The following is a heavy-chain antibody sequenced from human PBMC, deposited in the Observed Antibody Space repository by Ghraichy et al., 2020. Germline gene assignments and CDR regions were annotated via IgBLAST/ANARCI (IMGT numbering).Heavy chain of an antibody. CDR3: ARVSGYSYGIWRYSQTHSFDY. J-gene: IGHJ4*02. D-gene: IGHD5-18*01. Sequence: SQTLSLTCTVSGGSISSYYWSWIRQPPGKGLEWIGYIYYSGSTNYNPSLKSRVTISVDTSKNQFSLKLSSVTAADTAVYYCARVSGYSYGIWRYSQTHSFDYWGQGTLVTVSS. CDR2: IYYSGST. CDR1: GGSISSYY. V-gene: IGHV4-59*01.